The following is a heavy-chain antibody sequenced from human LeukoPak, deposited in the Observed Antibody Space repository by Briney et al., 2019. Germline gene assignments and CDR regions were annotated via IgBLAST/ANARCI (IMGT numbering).Heavy chain of an antibody. V-gene: IGHV3-30-3*01. CDR2: ISYDGSNK. J-gene: IGHJ4*02. CDR1: GFTFSSYA. Sequence: PGGSLRLSCAASGFTFSSYAIHWVRQAPGKGLEWVAVISYDGSNKYYADSVKGRFTISRDNSKNTLYLQMNSLRAEDTAVYYCARHSSSFWDYWGQGTLVTVSS. D-gene: IGHD6-6*01. CDR3: ARHSSSFWDY.